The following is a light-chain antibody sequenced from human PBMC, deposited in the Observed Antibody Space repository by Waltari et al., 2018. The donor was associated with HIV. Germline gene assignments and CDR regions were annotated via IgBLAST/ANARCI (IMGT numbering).Light chain of an antibody. Sequence: DIVMTQSPDSLAVSLGERATINCKSSQSVLYSSNNKNYLAWYQQKPGQPPKLLIYWASTRESGVPDRFSGSGSGTDFTLTISSLQAEDVGLYYCQQYYDTPLTFGGGTKVEIK. CDR2: WAS. CDR3: QQYYDTPLT. J-gene: IGKJ4*01. CDR1: QSVLYSSNNKNY. V-gene: IGKV4-1*01.